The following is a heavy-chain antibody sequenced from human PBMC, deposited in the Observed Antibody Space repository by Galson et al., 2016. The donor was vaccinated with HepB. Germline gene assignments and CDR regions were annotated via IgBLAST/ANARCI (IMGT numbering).Heavy chain of an antibody. CDR3: ARRFSGYFNS. D-gene: IGHD3-22*01. CDR1: SGSISTGGYY. Sequence: TLSLTCNVSSGSISTGGYYWSWIRQHPGKGLEWIGHIYYSGSTSYNPSLKSRLSISVDTSKNQFSLNLSSVTVADTAVYFCARRFSGYFNSWGLGTLVTVSS. V-gene: IGHV4-31*03. J-gene: IGHJ5*01. CDR2: IYYSGST.